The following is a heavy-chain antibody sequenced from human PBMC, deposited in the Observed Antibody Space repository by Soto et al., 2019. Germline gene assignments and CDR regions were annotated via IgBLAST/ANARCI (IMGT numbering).Heavy chain of an antibody. V-gene: IGHV3-23*01. J-gene: IGHJ4*02. D-gene: IGHD3-22*01. CDR1: GFTFSSYA. Sequence: GGSLRLSCAASGFTFSSYAMSWVRQAPGKGLEWVSGISGSGENTYYADSVKGRFTISRDNSKNTLYLQMNSLRAEDTAVYYCAKDPNYFDSSAGFDFGGQGTLVTVSS. CDR3: AKDPNYFDSSAGFDF. CDR2: ISGSGENT.